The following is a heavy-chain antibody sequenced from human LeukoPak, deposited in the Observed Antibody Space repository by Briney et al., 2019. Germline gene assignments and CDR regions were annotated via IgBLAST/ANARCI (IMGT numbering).Heavy chain of an antibody. J-gene: IGHJ4*02. D-gene: IGHD3-16*02. Sequence: PGGSLRLSCAASGFTVSSNYMSWVRQAPGKGLEWVSVIYSGGSTYYADSVKGRFTISRDNSKNTLYLQMNSPRAEDTAVYYCAKRVWGSYRYTDYWGQGTLVTVSS. CDR1: GFTVSSNY. CDR3: AKRVWGSYRYTDY. CDR2: IYSGGST. V-gene: IGHV3-53*01.